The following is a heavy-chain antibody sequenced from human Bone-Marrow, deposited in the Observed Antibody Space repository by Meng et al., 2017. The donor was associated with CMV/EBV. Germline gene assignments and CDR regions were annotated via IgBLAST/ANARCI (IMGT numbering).Heavy chain of an antibody. V-gene: IGHV1-18*01. J-gene: IGHJ5*02. CDR2: ISAYNGNT. D-gene: IGHD3-10*01. Sequence: ASVKVSCKASGYTFTNYGFSWVRQAPGQGLEWMGWISAYNGNTNFAQKVQGRVTLTTDTSTNTAYMELRSLRSDDTAVYYCARGLRENYGSGTFGWFDPWGQGTLVTVSS. CDR3: ARGLRENYGSGTFGWFDP. CDR1: GYTFTNYG.